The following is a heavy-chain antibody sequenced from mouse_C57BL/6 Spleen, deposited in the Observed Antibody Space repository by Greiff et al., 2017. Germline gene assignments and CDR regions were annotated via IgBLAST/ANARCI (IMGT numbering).Heavy chain of an antibody. D-gene: IGHD1-1*01. V-gene: IGHV1-26*01. CDR2: INPNNGGT. CDR1: GYTFTDYY. Sequence: VQLKQSGPELVKPGASVKISCKASGYTFTDYYMNWVKQSHGKSLEWIGDINPNNGGTSYNQKFKGKATLTVDKSSSTAYMELRSLTSEDSAVYYCARPITTVPHFDYWGQGTTLTVSS. CDR3: ARPITTVPHFDY. J-gene: IGHJ2*01.